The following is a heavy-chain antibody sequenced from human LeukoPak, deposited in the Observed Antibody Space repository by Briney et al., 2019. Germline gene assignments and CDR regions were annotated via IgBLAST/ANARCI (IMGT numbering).Heavy chain of an antibody. V-gene: IGHV3-23*01. CDR1: GFAFSSYV. J-gene: IGHJ4*02. D-gene: IGHD3-10*01. Sequence: GGSLRLSCAASGFAFSSYVMTWVRQAPGKGLEWVSTISDGGTGTYYADSVKGRFTISRDNSKNTLYLQMNSLRAEDTAVYYCARLATVVRGVIGEDYWGQGTLVTVSS. CDR2: ISDGGTGT. CDR3: ARLATVVRGVIGEDY.